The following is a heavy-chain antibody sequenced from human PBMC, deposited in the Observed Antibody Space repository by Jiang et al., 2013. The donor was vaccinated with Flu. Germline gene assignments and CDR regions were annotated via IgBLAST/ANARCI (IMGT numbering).Heavy chain of an antibody. J-gene: IGHJ4*02. D-gene: IGHD3-3*01. CDR3: ARWFWSGYHFDY. V-gene: IGHV1-18*01. CDR2: ISAYNGNT. Sequence: WISAYNGNTNYAQKLQGRVTMTTDTSTSTAYMELRSLRSDDTAVYYCARWFWSGYHFDYWGQGTLVTVSS.